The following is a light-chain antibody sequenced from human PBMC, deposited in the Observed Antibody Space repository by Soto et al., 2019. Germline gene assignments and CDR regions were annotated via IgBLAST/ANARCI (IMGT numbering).Light chain of an antibody. Sequence: EIVLTQSPGTLSLSPGERATLSCRASQSVSSSYLAWYQQKPGQAPSLLIFGAGSRATGIPDRFSGSGSGTYFTLTISRLEPEDFAVYYCQQYGNSPGYTFGQGTKLEIK. V-gene: IGKV3-20*01. CDR1: QSVSSSY. J-gene: IGKJ2*01. CDR3: QQYGNSPGYT. CDR2: GAG.